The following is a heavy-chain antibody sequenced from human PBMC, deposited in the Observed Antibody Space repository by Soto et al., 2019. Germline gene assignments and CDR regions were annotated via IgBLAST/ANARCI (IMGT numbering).Heavy chain of an antibody. CDR2: IGSSGGSA. V-gene: IGHV3-23*01. J-gene: IGHJ4*02. Sequence: EVQLLESGGGWVQPGGSPRLSCAPSGFTFSSYAMSRVRQAPGKGLERVSGIGSSGGSAYYADSVKGRVTISRDNSKHTLYLHMNSLRAEDTAVYYCAKGGVGATSYFDYWGQGTLVTVSS. D-gene: IGHD1-26*01. CDR3: AKGGVGATSYFDY. CDR1: GFTFSSYA.